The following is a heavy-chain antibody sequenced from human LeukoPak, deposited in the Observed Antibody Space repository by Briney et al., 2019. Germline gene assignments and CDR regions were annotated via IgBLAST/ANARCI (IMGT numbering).Heavy chain of an antibody. CDR2: IYHSGST. D-gene: IGHD3-10*01. J-gene: IGHJ4*02. V-gene: IGHV4-4*02. CDR1: GGSISSSNW. CDR3: TYSESDY. Sequence: SETLSLTCTVSGGSISSSNWWSWVRQPPGKGLEWIGEIYHSGSTNYNPSLKSRVTISVDTSKNQFSLKLISVTAADTAVYYCTYSESDYWGQGTLVTVSS.